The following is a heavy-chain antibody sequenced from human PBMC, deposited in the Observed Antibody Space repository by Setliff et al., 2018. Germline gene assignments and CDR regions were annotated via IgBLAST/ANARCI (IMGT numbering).Heavy chain of an antibody. CDR1: GYTFTSYG. V-gene: IGHV7-4-1*02. CDR2: INTKTGDP. CDR3: ARADHLVTTTFDY. J-gene: IGHJ4*01. Sequence: ASVKVSCKASGYTFTSYGISWVRQAPGQGLEWMGWINTKTGDPSYAQGYTGRFAFPLDTSDSTTYLDISTLKAEDTATYFCARADHLVTTTFDYWGQGTLVTVSS. D-gene: IGHD4-17*01.